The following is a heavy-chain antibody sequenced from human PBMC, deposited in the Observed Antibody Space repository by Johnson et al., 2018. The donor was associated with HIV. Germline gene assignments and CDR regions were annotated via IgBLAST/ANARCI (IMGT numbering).Heavy chain of an antibody. Sequence: VQLLESGGGVVQPGRSLRLSCAASGFTFSSYAMHWVRQAPGKGLEWVSVIYSGGSTYYADSVKGRFTISRDNSKNTLYLQMNSLRAEDTAVYYCARVGSSSSYAFDIWGQGTMVTVSS. CDR2: IYSGGST. J-gene: IGHJ3*02. V-gene: IGHV3-NL1*01. CDR1: GFTFSSYA. CDR3: ARVGSSSSYAFDI. D-gene: IGHD6-6*01.